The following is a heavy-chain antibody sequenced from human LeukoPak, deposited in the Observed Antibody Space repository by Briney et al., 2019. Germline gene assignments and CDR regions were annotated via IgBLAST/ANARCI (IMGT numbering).Heavy chain of an antibody. CDR3: ATGRYSSSWYYFDY. CDR1: GYTFTGYY. V-gene: IGHV1-2*02. Sequence: GASVKVSCKASGYTFTGYYMHWVRQAPGQGLEWMGWINPNSGGTNYAQKFQGRVTMTRDTSISTAYMEPSRLRSDDTAVYYCATGRYSSSWYYFDYWGQGTLVTVSS. CDR2: INPNSGGT. J-gene: IGHJ4*02. D-gene: IGHD6-13*01.